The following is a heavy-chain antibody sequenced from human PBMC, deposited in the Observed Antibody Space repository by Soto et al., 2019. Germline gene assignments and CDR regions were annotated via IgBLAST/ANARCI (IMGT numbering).Heavy chain of an antibody. Sequence: EVQLLESGGGLVQPGGSLRLSCAASGFTLSSYAMTWVRQAPGKGLEWVSVISDSDNATYYADSVKGRLTISSDNAKNTRYLQLNRLSAEDTAVYYCAKGVSSSAWSARDRWGQGTLVTVSA. J-gene: IGHJ4*02. CDR1: GFTLSSYA. V-gene: IGHV3-23*01. D-gene: IGHD6-19*01. CDR3: AKGVSSSAWSARDR. CDR2: ISDSDNAT.